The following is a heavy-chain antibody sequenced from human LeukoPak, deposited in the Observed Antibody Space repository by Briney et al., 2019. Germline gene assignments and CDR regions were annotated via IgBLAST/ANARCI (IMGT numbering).Heavy chain of an antibody. Sequence: ASVKVSCKTSGYTFTSYGISWVRQAPGQGLEWMGWINPNSGGTNYAQKFQGRVTMTRDTSISTAYMELSRLRSDDTAVYYCARRGIAVRRFDPWGQGTLVTVSS. V-gene: IGHV1-2*02. CDR3: ARRGIAVRRFDP. CDR1: GYTFTSYG. J-gene: IGHJ5*02. D-gene: IGHD6-19*01. CDR2: INPNSGGT.